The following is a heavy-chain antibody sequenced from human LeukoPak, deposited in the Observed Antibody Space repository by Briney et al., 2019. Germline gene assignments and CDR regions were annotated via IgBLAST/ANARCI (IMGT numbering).Heavy chain of an antibody. CDR1: GFTFSSYA. Sequence: GGSLRLSCAASGFTFSSYAMSWVRQAPGKGLEWVSAISGSGGSTYYADSVKGRFTISRDNSKNTLYLQMNSLRAEDTAVYYCAKVRVSIAVAXKPDFDYWGXGTXVXVSS. CDR3: AKVRVSIAVAXKPDFDY. D-gene: IGHD6-19*01. CDR2: ISGSGGST. V-gene: IGHV3-23*01. J-gene: IGHJ4*01.